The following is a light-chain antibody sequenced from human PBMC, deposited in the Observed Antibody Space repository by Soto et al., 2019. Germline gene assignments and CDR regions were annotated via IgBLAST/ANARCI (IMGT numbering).Light chain of an antibody. J-gene: IGKJ1*01. CDR2: GAS. CDR3: QQYGSSPQWT. Sequence: EIVFTQSPGTLSLSPGERATLSCRASQSVSSSYLAWYQQKPGQAPRLLIYGASSRATGIPDRFSGSRSGTDFTLIISRLEPEDFAVYYCQQYGSSPQWTFGQGTKVDIK. V-gene: IGKV3-20*01. CDR1: QSVSSSY.